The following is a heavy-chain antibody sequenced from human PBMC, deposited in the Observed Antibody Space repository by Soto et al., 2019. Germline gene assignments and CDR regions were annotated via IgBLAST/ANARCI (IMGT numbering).Heavy chain of an antibody. Sequence: QLQLQESGPGLVKPSETLSLTCTVSGGSISSTTYYWGWIRQPPGKGLEWIGSIYYSGSTFYNPSLGSRVSRSVDAPRTPFSLRRRCVAAGGAAVYRGARPRAVARHDAFDIWAKGQWSPSLQ. CDR1: GGSISSTTYY. CDR3: ARPRAVARHDAFDI. J-gene: IGHJ3*02. V-gene: IGHV4-39*01. CDR2: IYYSGST. D-gene: IGHD6-19*01.